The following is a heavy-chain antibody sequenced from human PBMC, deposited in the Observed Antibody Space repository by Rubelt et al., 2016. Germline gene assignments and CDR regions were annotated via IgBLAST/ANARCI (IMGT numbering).Heavy chain of an antibody. Sequence: GAGLLKPSETLSLTCAVYGGSFSGYYWSWIRQPPGKGLEWIGEINHSGSTNYNPSLKSRVTISVDTSKNLFSLKLSSVTAADTAVYYCAVYCSGGSCYIWGQGTLVTVSS. V-gene: IGHV4-34*01. CDR1: GGSFSGYY. J-gene: IGHJ4*02. CDR3: AVYCSGGSCYI. CDR2: INHSGST. D-gene: IGHD2-15*01.